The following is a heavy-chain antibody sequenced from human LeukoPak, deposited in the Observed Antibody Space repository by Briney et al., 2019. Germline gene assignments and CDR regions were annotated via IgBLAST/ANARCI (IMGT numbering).Heavy chain of an antibody. CDR3: ARDGTSLNLAEFDY. J-gene: IGHJ4*02. CDR1: GGSFSGYY. V-gene: IGHV4-34*01. Sequence: PSETLSLTCAVYGGSFSGYYWSWVRQPPGKGLEWIGEIDHSGSSKYNPSLKSRVTISVDTSKNQFSLKLSSVTAADTAVYYCARDGTSLNLAEFDYWGQGTLVTVSS. D-gene: IGHD1-1*01. CDR2: IDHSGSS.